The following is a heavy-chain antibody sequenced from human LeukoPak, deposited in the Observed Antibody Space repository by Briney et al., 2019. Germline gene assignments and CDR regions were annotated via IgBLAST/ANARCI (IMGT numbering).Heavy chain of an antibody. D-gene: IGHD3-3*01. J-gene: IGHJ4*02. CDR3: ARWYYDFWSGYGDY. V-gene: IGHV1-18*01. CDR1: GGTFSNYA. Sequence: ASVKVSCKASGGTFSNYAISWVRQAPGQGLEWMGWISAYNGNTNYAQKLQGRVTMTTDTSTSTAYMELRSLRSDDTAVYYCARWYYDFWSGYGDYWGQGTLVTVSS. CDR2: ISAYNGNT.